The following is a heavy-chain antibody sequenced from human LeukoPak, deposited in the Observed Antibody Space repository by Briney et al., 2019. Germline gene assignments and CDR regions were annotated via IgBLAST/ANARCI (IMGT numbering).Heavy chain of an antibody. J-gene: IGHJ5*02. V-gene: IGHV4-59*01. CDR2: IYNSGST. D-gene: IGHD1-26*01. CDR1: GDSISSYY. Sequence: RPSETLSLTCTVSGDSISSYYWTWIRRPPGKGLEWIGYIYNSGSTNYNPSLRSRVTISVDTSKNQFSLKLSSVTAADTAVYYCTRDRGSGGFDPWGQGTLVTVSS. CDR3: TRDRGSGGFDP.